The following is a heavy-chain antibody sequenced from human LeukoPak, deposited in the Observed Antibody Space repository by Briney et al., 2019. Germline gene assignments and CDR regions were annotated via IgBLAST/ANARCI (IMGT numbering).Heavy chain of an antibody. V-gene: IGHV4-59*01. Sequence: SETLSLTCTVSGGSISSYYWSWIRQPPGKGLEWIGYIYYSGSTNYNPSLKSRVTISVDTSKNQFSLKLSSVTAADTAVYYCARGQSGSYRGLIDYWGQGTLVTVSS. CDR1: GGSISSYY. J-gene: IGHJ4*02. CDR2: IYYSGST. CDR3: ARGQSGSYRGLIDY. D-gene: IGHD1-26*01.